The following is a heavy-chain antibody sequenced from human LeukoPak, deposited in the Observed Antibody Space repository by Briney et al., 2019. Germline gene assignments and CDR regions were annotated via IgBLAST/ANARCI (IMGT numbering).Heavy chain of an antibody. CDR2: IKQDGSEK. V-gene: IGHV3-7*01. CDR1: GFTFSSYW. Sequence: GGSLRLSCAASGFTFSSYWMSWVRQAPGKGREWVANIKQDGSEKYDVDSVKGRFTISRDNAKNSLYLQMNSLRAEDTAVYYCASDRGFEYSDPGSFDYWGQGTLVTVS. D-gene: IGHD6-6*01. J-gene: IGHJ4*02. CDR3: ASDRGFEYSDPGSFDY.